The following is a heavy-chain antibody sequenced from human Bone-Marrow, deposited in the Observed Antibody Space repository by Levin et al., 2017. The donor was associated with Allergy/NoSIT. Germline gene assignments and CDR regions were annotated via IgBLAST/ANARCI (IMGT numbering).Heavy chain of an antibody. CDR2: ISYDGSNK. V-gene: IGHV3-30*04. D-gene: IGHD6-6*01. CDR1: GFTFSSYA. J-gene: IGHJ4*02. Sequence: AGGSLRLSCAASGFTFSSYAMHWVRQAPGKGLEWVAVISYDGSNKYYADSVKGRFTISRDNSKNTLYLQMNSLRAEDTAVYYCAAEPSIAARRGVPKLDTAGYWGQGTLVTVSS. CDR3: AAEPSIAARRGVPKLDTAGY.